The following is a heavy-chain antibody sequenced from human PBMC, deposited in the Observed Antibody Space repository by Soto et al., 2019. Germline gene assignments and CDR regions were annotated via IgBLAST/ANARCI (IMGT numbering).Heavy chain of an antibody. CDR3: VKDLRSYLYASNFGTGGMDV. J-gene: IGHJ6*02. CDR2: ISHDGINK. Sequence: QLVESGVGVVQPGRSLRLSCVASGFTFRSYGMHWVRQAPGKGLEWLAAISHDGINKYYADSVKGQFTISRDRSKNTLYLQMTSLRREETALYYCVKDLRSYLYASNFGTGGMDVWGQGTKDNV. D-gene: IGHD3-3*01. V-gene: IGHV3-30*18. CDR1: GFTFRSYG.